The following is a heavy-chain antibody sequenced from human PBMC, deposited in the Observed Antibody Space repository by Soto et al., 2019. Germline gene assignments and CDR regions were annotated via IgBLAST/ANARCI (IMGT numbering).Heavy chain of an antibody. Sequence: LRLSCVASGFKFGDYAMHWVRQAPGKGLEWVSGVSWNSEVVGYADSVKGRFTISRDNAKNSLFLQMNSVRTDDTALYYCAKDRGPCSGNKCSSLYYYYGMDVWGQGTTVTVSS. CDR1: GFKFGDYA. CDR3: AKDRGPCSGNKCSSLYYYYGMDV. J-gene: IGHJ6*02. CDR2: VSWNSEVV. D-gene: IGHD2-15*01. V-gene: IGHV3-9*01.